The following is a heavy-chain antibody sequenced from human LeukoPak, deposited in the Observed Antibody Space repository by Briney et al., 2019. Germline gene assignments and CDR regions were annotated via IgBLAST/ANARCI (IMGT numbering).Heavy chain of an antibody. D-gene: IGHD1-14*01. CDR1: GYSISSGYY. J-gene: IGHJ4*02. CDR2: IYHSGST. Sequence: PSETLSLTCTVSGYSISSGYYWGWIRQPPGKGLEWIGSIYHSGSTYYNPSLKSRVTISVDTSKNQFSLKLSSVTAADTAVYYCAREFSTGVPTSDFDYWGQGTLVTVYS. CDR3: AREFSTGVPTSDFDY. V-gene: IGHV4-38-2*02.